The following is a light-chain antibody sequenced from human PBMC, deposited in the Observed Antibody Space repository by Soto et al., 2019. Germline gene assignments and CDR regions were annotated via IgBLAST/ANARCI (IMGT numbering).Light chain of an antibody. J-gene: IGKJ1*01. CDR3: QQYGSSPWT. Sequence: NLFTQAPHPLSFFLGEKTTPSPRARQSVSSSYLAWYQQKPGQAPRLLIYGASSRATGIPDRFSGSGSGTDFTLTISRLEPEDFAVYYCQQYGSSPWTFGQGTKVDIK. V-gene: IGKV3-20*01. CDR1: QSVSSSY. CDR2: GAS.